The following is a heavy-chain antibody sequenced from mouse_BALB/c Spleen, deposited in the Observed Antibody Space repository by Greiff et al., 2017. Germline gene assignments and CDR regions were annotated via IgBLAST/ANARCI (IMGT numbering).Heavy chain of an antibody. V-gene: IGHV14-3*02. Sequence: EVNLMESGAELVKPGASVKLSCTASGFNIKDTYMHWVKQRPEQGLEWIGRIDPANGNTKYDPKFQGKATITADTSSNTAYLQLSSLTSEDTAVYYCARNDYDGMDYWGQGTSVTVSS. CDR1: GFNIKDTY. CDR2: IDPANGNT. D-gene: IGHD2-4*01. CDR3: ARNDYDGMDY. J-gene: IGHJ4*01.